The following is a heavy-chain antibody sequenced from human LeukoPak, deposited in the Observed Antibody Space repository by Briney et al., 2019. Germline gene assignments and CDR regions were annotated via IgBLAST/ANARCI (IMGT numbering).Heavy chain of an antibody. J-gene: IGHJ4*02. CDR3: ARGLRYFDWLLSSYYFDY. Sequence: PSETLSLTCTVSGGSISSSSYYWGWIRQPPGKGLEWIGSIYYSGSTYYNPPLKSRVTISVDTSKNQFSLKLSSVTAADTAVYYCARGLRYFDWLLSSYYFDYWGQGTLVTVSS. D-gene: IGHD3-9*01. CDR2: IYYSGST. CDR1: GGSISSSSYY. V-gene: IGHV4-39*07.